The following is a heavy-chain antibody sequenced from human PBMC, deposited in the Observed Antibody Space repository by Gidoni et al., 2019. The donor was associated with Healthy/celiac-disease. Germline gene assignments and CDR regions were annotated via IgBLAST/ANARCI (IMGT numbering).Heavy chain of an antibody. J-gene: IGHJ6*02. CDR3: ARVRGYSYGYYYGMDV. CDR2: INAGNGNT. CDR1: GSTFTRYA. D-gene: IGHD5-18*01. V-gene: IGHV1-3*01. Sequence: QVQLVQSGAEVKKPGASVKVSCKASGSTFTRYAMHWVRQAPGQRLEWMGWINAGNGNTKYSQKFQGRVTITRDTSASTAYMELSSLRSEDTAVYYCARVRGYSYGYYYGMDVWGQGTTVTVSS.